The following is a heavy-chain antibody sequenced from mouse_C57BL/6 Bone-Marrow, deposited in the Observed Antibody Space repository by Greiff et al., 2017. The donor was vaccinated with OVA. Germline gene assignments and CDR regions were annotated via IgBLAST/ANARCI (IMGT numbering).Heavy chain of an antibody. CDR2: IYPRDGST. CDR1: GYTFTDHT. J-gene: IGHJ1*03. Sequence: QVQLQQSDAELVKPGASVKISCKVSGYTFTDHTIHWMKQRPEQGLEWIGYIYPRDGSTKYNEKFKGKATLTADESSSTAYMQLNSLTSEDSAVYFCARSDYYGSSYWYFDVWGTGTTVTVSS. V-gene: IGHV1-78*01. D-gene: IGHD1-1*01. CDR3: ARSDYYGSSYWYFDV.